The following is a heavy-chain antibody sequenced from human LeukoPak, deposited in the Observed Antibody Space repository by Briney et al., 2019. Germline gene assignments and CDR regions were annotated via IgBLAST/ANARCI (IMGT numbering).Heavy chain of an antibody. V-gene: IGHV3-7*01. Sequence: GGSLRLSCAASGFPFSGFWLSGVRKAPGKGWNGGANIKQDGSEKYYVDSVKGRFTISRDNAKNSLYLQLNSLRAEDTAVYYCARSPYTSGWYGVGYWGQGTLVTVSS. CDR1: GFPFSGFW. J-gene: IGHJ4*02. CDR3: ARSPYTSGWYGVGY. D-gene: IGHD6-19*01. CDR2: IKQDGSEK.